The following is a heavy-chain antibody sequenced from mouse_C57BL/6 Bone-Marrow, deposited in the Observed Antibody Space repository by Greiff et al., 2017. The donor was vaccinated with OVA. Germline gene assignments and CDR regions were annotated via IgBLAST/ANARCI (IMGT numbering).Heavy chain of an antibody. CDR1: GFTFTDDY. CDR3: TTLMITY. V-gene: IGHV14-4*01. D-gene: IGHD2-3*01. J-gene: IGHJ3*01. Sequence: VQLQQSGAELVRPGASVKLSCTASGFTFTDDYMHWVKQRPEQGLEWIGWIDPENGDTEYASKFQGKATITADTSSNTAYLQLSSLTSEDTAVYYCTTLMITYWGQGTLVTVSA. CDR2: IDPENGDT.